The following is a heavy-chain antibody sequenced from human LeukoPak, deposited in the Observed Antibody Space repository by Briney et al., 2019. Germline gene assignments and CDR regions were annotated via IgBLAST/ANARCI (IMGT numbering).Heavy chain of an antibody. CDR3: ARVTDSRIAAAGT. CDR1: GGTSSSYA. Sequence: SVKVSCKASGGTSSSYAISWVRQAPGQGLEWMGRIIPILGIANYAQKFQGRVTITADKSTSTAYMELSSLRSEDTAVYYCARVTDSRIAAAGTWGQGTLVTVSS. J-gene: IGHJ4*02. D-gene: IGHD6-13*01. CDR2: IIPILGIA. V-gene: IGHV1-69*04.